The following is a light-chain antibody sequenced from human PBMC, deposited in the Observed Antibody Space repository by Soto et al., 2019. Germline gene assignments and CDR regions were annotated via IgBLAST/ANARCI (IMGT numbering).Light chain of an antibody. CDR2: EVS. J-gene: IGLJ2*01. CDR3: SPYTSSSNGV. CDR1: SSDVGGYNY. Sequence: QSALTQPASVSGSPGQSITISCTGTSSDVGGYNYVSWYQQHPGKAPKLMIYEVSNRPSGVSNRFSGSKSGNTASLTISGLQAEDEADYYCSPYTSSSNGVFGGGTKLTVL. V-gene: IGLV2-14*01.